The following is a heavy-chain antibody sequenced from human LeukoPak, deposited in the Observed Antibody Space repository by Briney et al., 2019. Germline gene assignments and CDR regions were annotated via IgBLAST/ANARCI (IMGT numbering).Heavy chain of an antibody. D-gene: IGHD3-10*01. CDR3: ARSHSNRGVNYYYYMDV. CDR1: GFTFSSYW. Sequence: GGSLRLSCAASGFTFSSYWMSWVRQAPGKGLEWVANIKQDGSEKYYVDSVKGRFTISRDNAKNSLYLQMNSLRAEDTAVYYCARSHSNRGVNYYYYMDVWGKGTTVTISS. J-gene: IGHJ6*03. CDR2: IKQDGSEK. V-gene: IGHV3-7*03.